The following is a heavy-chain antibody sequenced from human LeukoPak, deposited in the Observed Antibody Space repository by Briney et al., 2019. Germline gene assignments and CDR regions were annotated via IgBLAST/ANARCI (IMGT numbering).Heavy chain of an antibody. CDR3: SRWGTYSSSWLGAFDI. J-gene: IGHJ3*02. V-gene: IGHV3-7*05. CDR1: GFTFSRYW. D-gene: IGHD6-13*01. CDR2: IKQDGSEK. Sequence: GGSLRLSCAASGFTFSRYWMSWVRQAPGKGLEWVANIKQDGSEKYYVDSVKGRFTTSRDNAGKSLHLQMNSLRAEDTAVYYCSRWGTYSSSWLGAFDIWGQGTMVTVSS.